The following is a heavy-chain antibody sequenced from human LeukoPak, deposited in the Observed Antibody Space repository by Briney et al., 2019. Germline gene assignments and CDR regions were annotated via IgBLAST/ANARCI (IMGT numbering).Heavy chain of an antibody. V-gene: IGHV1-2*02. CDR3: ARRTTVTSGLEH. D-gene: IGHD4-17*01. CDR1: GYTLTDYY. J-gene: IGHJ1*01. CDR2: ISPKNGGT. Sequence: GASVKVSCKASGYTLTDYYMHWVRQAPGQGLEWMGWISPKNGGTDYAQKFQGRVTMTRDTSVNTAYMELTSLRSDDTAVYFCARRTTVTSGLEHWGQGTLVTVSS.